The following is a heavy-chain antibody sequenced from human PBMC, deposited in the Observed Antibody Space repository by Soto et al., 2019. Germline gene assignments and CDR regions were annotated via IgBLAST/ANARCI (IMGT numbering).Heavy chain of an antibody. Sequence: QVQLQQWGAGLLKPSETLSLTCAVYGGSFSGYYWSWIRQPPGRGLEWIGEINHSGSTNYNPSLNSRVTISVDTSKNQFSLKLSSVTAADTAVYYCARGREQWLAFDYWGQGTLVTVSS. CDR2: INHSGST. J-gene: IGHJ4*02. V-gene: IGHV4-34*01. CDR3: ARGREQWLAFDY. CDR1: GGSFSGYY. D-gene: IGHD6-19*01.